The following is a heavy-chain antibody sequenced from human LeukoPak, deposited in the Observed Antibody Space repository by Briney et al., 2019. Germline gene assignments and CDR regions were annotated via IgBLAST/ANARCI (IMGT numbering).Heavy chain of an antibody. CDR2: IYYSGST. Sequence: SETLSLTCTVSGGSISSSSYYWGWIRQPPGKGLEWIGSIYYSGSTYYNPSLKSRVTISVDTSKNQFSLKLSSVTAADTAVYYCARLSLVVPAAMPEYYFDYWGQGTLVTVSS. CDR1: GGSISSSSYY. D-gene: IGHD2-2*01. V-gene: IGHV4-39*07. CDR3: ARLSLVVPAAMPEYYFDY. J-gene: IGHJ4*02.